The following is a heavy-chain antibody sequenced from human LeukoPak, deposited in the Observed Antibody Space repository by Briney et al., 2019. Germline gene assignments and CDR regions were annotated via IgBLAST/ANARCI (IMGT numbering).Heavy chain of an antibody. CDR3: ARAFNLVFRGQYYDILTRSGGMDV. Sequence: SETLSLTCAVYGGSFSGYYWSWLRQPPGKGLEWIGEINHSGSTNYNPSLKSRVTISVDTSKNQFSLKLSSVTAADTAVYYCARAFNLVFRGQYYDILTRSGGMDVWGQGTTVTVSS. J-gene: IGHJ6*02. D-gene: IGHD3-9*01. V-gene: IGHV4-34*01. CDR1: GGSFSGYY. CDR2: INHSGST.